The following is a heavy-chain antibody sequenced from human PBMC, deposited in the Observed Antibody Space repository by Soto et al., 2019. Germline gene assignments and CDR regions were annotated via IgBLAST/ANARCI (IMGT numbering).Heavy chain of an antibody. V-gene: IGHV4-34*01. D-gene: IGHD3-9*01. CDR1: GGSFSGYY. CDR3: ARWCRTGYYIGRAFDI. Sequence: QVQLQQWGAGLLKPSETLSLTCAVYGGSFSGYYWSWIRQPPGKGLEWIGEINHSGSTNYNPSLKSRVTISVDTSKNQFSLKLSSVTAADTAVYYYARWCRTGYYIGRAFDIWGQGTMVTVSS. J-gene: IGHJ3*02. CDR2: INHSGST.